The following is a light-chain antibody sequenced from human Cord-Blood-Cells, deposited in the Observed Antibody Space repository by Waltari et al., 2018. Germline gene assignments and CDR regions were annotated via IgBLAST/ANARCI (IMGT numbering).Light chain of an antibody. CDR2: EGS. CDR1: SSDVGSYNL. Sequence: QSALTQPASVSGSPGQSITISCTGTSSDVGSYNLVSWYQQHPGKAPKRMIYEGSKRPAVVSNPFSGFQSGNPASLTISGLQADDEADYYCCSYAGSVVFGGGTKLTVL. J-gene: IGLJ2*01. V-gene: IGLV2-23*01. CDR3: CSYAGSVV.